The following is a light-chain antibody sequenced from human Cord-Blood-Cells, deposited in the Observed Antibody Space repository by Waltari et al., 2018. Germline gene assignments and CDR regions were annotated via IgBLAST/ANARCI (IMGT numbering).Light chain of an antibody. CDR2: AAS. Sequence: DIQMTQSPSTLSASVGDRVTITCRASQSISSWLAWYQQKPGKAPKRLIYAASSLESGVPSRFSGSGSGTEFTLTISSLQPDDFATYYCQQDNSYSPYTFGQGTKLEIK. J-gene: IGKJ2*01. V-gene: IGKV1-5*01. CDR1: QSISSW. CDR3: QQDNSYSPYT.